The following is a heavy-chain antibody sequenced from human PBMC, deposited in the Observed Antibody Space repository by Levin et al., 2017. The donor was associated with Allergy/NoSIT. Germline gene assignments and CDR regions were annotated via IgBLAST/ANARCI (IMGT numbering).Heavy chain of an antibody. CDR3: ARTGVGRLRRAYDILTGYLRSGQYFDY. CDR1: GYTFTSYG. V-gene: IGHV1-18*01. D-gene: IGHD3-9*01. Sequence: ASVKVSCKASGYTFTSYGISWVRQAPGQGLEWMGWISAYNGNTNYAQKLQGRVTMTTDTSTSTAYMELRSLRSDDTAVYYCARTGVGRLRRAYDILTGYLRSGQYFDYWGQGTLVTVSS. CDR2: ISAYNGNT. J-gene: IGHJ4*02.